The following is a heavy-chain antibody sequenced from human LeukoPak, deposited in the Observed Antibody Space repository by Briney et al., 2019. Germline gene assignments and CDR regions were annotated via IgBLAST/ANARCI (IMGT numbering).Heavy chain of an antibody. Sequence: PGGSLRLSCAASGFTFSSYAMHWVRQAPGKGLEWVAVISYDGSNKYYADSVKGRFTISRDNSKNTLYLQMNSLRAEDTAVYYCARIAAAGTGYYYYHMDVWGKGTTVTVSS. CDR3: ARIAAAGTGYYYYHMDV. J-gene: IGHJ6*03. CDR2: ISYDGSNK. D-gene: IGHD6-13*01. CDR1: GFTFSSYA. V-gene: IGHV3-30*04.